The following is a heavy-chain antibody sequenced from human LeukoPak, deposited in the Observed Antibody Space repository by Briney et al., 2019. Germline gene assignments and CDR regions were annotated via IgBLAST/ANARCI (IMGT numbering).Heavy chain of an antibody. J-gene: IGHJ3*02. V-gene: IGHV4-61*02. CDR1: GGSISSGSYY. CDR3: ASRDANTAAAFDI. Sequence: SQTLSLTCTVSGGSISSGSYYWSWIRQPAGKGLEWIGRIYTSGSTNYNPSLKSRVTISVDTSKNQFSLKLSSVTAADTAVYYCASRDANTAAAFDIWGQGTMLTVSS. CDR2: IYTSGST. D-gene: IGHD2-21*02.